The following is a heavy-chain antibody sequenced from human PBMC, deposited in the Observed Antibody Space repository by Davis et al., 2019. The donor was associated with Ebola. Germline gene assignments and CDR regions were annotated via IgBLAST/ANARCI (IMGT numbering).Heavy chain of an antibody. Sequence: MPSETLSLTCTVSGGSISSYYWSWIRQPPGKGLEWIGYIYYSGSTNYNPSLKSRVTISVDTSKNQFSLKLSSVTAADTAVYYCARARFAEDGLFYYYYGMDVWGQGTTVTVSS. V-gene: IGHV4-59*01. D-gene: IGHD3-9*01. CDR2: IYYSGST. J-gene: IGHJ6*02. CDR3: ARARFAEDGLFYYYYGMDV. CDR1: GGSISSYY.